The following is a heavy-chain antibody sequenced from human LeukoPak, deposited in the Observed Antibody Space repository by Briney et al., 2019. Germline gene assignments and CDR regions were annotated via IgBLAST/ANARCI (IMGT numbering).Heavy chain of an antibody. Sequence: PSETLSLTCTVSGGSISSSSYYWGWIRQPPGKGLEWIGSIYYSGSTHYNPSLKSRVTISVDTSKNQSSLKLSSVTAADTAVYYCARSGYYDSSGYYYPVDAFDIWGQGTMVTVSS. J-gene: IGHJ3*02. D-gene: IGHD3-22*01. CDR2: IYYSGST. CDR1: GGSISSSSYY. V-gene: IGHV4-39*01. CDR3: ARSGYYDSSGYYYPVDAFDI.